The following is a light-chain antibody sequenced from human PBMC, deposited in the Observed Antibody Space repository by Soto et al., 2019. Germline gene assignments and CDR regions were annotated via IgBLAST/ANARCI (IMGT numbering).Light chain of an antibody. Sequence: EIVVTQSPGTLSLSPGERATLSCRASQSITSSYLAWYRQRPGQTPRLLIYGASSRATGIPDRFSGSGSGTDFTLTISRLEPEDFAVYYCQQYDNSIYTFGQGTKLEIK. J-gene: IGKJ2*01. CDR2: GAS. V-gene: IGKV3-20*01. CDR3: QQYDNSIYT. CDR1: QSITSSY.